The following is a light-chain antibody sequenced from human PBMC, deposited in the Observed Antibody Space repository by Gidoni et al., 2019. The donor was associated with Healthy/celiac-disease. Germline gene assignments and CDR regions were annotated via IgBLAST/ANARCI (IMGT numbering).Light chain of an antibody. CDR2: KDS. CDR3: QSADSSGTYV. V-gene: IGLV3-25*02. Sequence: SYELTQPPSVEVYPGQTARITCSGDALPKQYAYWYQQKPGQAPVLVIYKDSERPSGIPGRFSGSSSGTTVTLTISGVQAEDEADYYCQSADSSGTYVFGTGTKVTVL. CDR1: ALPKQY. J-gene: IGLJ1*01.